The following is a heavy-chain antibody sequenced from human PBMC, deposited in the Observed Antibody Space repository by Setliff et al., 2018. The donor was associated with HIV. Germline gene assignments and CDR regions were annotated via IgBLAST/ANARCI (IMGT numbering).Heavy chain of an antibody. J-gene: IGHJ4*02. CDR2: ISGYNGHT. V-gene: IGHV1-18*01. D-gene: IGHD3-10*01. Sequence: ASVTVSRKASGYTFNTYGISWVRQAPEQGLEWMGWISGYNGHTNLGQKFQGRVTITTDESTITSYMELSSLSSEDTAVYYCARDRSYYPNYFDFWGQGTLVTVSS. CDR1: GYTFNTYG. CDR3: ARDRSYYPNYFDF.